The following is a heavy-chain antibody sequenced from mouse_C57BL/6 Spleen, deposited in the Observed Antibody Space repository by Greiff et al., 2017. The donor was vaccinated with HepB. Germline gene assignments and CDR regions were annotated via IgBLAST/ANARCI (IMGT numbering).Heavy chain of an antibody. D-gene: IGHD2-4*01. CDR3: AREGYDYDRNWFAY. J-gene: IGHJ3*01. Sequence: EVQVVESGGGLVKPGGSLKLSCAASGFTFSSYAMSWVRQTPEKRLEWVATISDGGSYTYYPDNVKGRFTISRDNAKNNLYLQMSHLKSEDTAMYYCAREGYDYDRNWFAYWGQGTLVTVSA. V-gene: IGHV5-4*01. CDR1: GFTFSSYA. CDR2: ISDGGSYT.